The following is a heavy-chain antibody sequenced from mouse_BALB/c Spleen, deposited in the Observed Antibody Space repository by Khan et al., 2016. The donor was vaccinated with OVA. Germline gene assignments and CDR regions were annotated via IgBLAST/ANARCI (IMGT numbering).Heavy chain of an antibody. V-gene: IGHV1S137*01. CDR2: ISTYYGDA. CDR3: ARSHSGFAY. Sequence: QVRLQQSGAELVRPGVSVKISCKGSGYTFTDHAMHWVKQSHAKSLEWIGVISTYYGDANYNQKFKGKATMTVDKSSSTAYMELARLTSEDSAIYYCARSHSGFAYWGQGTLVTVS. J-gene: IGHJ3*01. CDR1: GYTFTDHA.